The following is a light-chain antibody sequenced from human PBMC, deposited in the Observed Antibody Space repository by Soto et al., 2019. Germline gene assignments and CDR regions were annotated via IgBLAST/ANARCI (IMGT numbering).Light chain of an antibody. CDR3: SSYTSSSSYV. J-gene: IGLJ1*01. Sequence: CVLTQPASLSGSPGQSIALSCTGNSSDVGGYKSVSWYQQYPGKAPKLMIHDVTNRPPGVSDRFSGSKSGNTASLTISGLQAEDEADYYCSSYTSSSSYVFGRGTKVTVL. CDR2: DVT. CDR1: SSDVGGYKS. V-gene: IGLV2-14*01.